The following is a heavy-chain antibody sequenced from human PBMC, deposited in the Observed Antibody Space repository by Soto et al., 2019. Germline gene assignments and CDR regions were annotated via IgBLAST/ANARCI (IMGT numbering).Heavy chain of an antibody. D-gene: IGHD4-17*01. CDR3: ARARGYGDLDY. Sequence: GASVKVSCKASRNTFTGYYVHWVRQAPGQGLEWMGWINPNSGDTNYAQKFQGRVTMTRDTSISTAYMELSRLRSDDTAVYYCARARGYGDLDYWGQGTLVTVYS. CDR2: INPNSGDT. V-gene: IGHV1-2*02. J-gene: IGHJ4*02. CDR1: RNTFTGYY.